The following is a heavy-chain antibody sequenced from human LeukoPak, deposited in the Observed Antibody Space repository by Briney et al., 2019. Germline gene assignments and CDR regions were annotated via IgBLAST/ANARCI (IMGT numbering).Heavy chain of an antibody. Sequence: PGGSLRLSCAASGFTFSSYAMSWVRQAPGKGLEWVSAISGSGGSTYYADSVKGRFTISRDNSKNTLYLQMNSLRAEDTAVYYCASPGGLVVVAATDDAFDIWGQGTMVTVSS. J-gene: IGHJ3*02. V-gene: IGHV3-23*01. D-gene: IGHD2-15*01. CDR1: GFTFSSYA. CDR3: ASPGGLVVVAATDDAFDI. CDR2: ISGSGGST.